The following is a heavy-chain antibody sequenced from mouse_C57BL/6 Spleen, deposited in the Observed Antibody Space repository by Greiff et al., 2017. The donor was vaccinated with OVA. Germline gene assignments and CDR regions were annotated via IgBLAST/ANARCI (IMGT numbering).Heavy chain of an antibody. CDR1: GYTFTSYW. Sequence: QVQLQQSGAELVRPGSSVKLSCKASGYTFTSYWMDWVKQRPGQGLEWIGNIYPSDSETHYNQKFKDKATLTVDKSSSTAYMQLSSLTSEDSAVYYCARRAYYSNPHYAMDYWGQGTSVTVSS. CDR3: ARRAYYSNPHYAMDY. D-gene: IGHD2-5*01. V-gene: IGHV1-61*01. CDR2: IYPSDSET. J-gene: IGHJ4*01.